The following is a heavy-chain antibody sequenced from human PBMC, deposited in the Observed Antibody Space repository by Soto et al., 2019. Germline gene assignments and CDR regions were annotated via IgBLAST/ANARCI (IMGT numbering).Heavy chain of an antibody. CDR1: GGSISSYY. Sequence: SETLSLTCTVSGGSISSYYWSWIRQPPGKGLEWIGYIYYSGSTNYNPSLKSRVTISVDTSKNQFSLKLSSVTAADTAVYYCASKKSLLYCSSTSCPRSLDYWGQGTLVTVSS. D-gene: IGHD2-2*01. J-gene: IGHJ4*02. CDR2: IYYSGST. CDR3: ASKKSLLYCSSTSCPRSLDY. V-gene: IGHV4-59*12.